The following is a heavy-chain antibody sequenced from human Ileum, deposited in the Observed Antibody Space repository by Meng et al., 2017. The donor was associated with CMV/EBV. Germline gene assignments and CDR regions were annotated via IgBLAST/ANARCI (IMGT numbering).Heavy chain of an antibody. J-gene: IGHJ3*01. CDR1: GFTFTTYW. CDR3: TVVRGGAFDL. Sequence: GESLKISCAASGFTFTTYWMSWVRQAPGKGLDWVANIKQEEGSKKDYVDSVRGRFTIPRDNARNSLTLQLNSLSVEDTAMYYCTVVRGGAFDLWGHGTMVTVSS. V-gene: IGHV3-7*01. D-gene: IGHD3-10*01. CDR2: IKQEEGSKK.